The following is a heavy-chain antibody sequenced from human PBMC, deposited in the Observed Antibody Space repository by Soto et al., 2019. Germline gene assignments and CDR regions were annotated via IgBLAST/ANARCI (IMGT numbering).Heavy chain of an antibody. Sequence: GSLRLSCAAFGFTVSGKKYVAWVRQAPGKGLEWVSALYDLDGTYYADSVKGRFTTSSDSSRTTVYLQMNDLRPDDTAVYSCATWHLREHAYDIWGQGTTVTVTS. CDR1: GFTVSGKKY. V-gene: IGHV3-53*01. D-gene: IGHD3-10*01. CDR3: ATWHLREHAYDI. CDR2: LYDLDGT. J-gene: IGHJ3*02.